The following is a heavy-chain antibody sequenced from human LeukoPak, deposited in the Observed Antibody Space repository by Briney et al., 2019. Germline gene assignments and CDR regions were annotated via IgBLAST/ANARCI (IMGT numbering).Heavy chain of an antibody. Sequence: SETLSLTCTVSGGSISSSSYYWAWIRQPPGKGLEWIGSIYYSGSTHYNPSRKSRVTISVDTSKNEFSLKLTSVTAADTAVYYCARNNTLMMYPRGGEDKGFDYWGQGTLVTVSS. CDR2: IYYSGST. V-gene: IGHV4-39*01. CDR3: ARNNTLMMYPRGGEDKGFDY. J-gene: IGHJ4*02. D-gene: IGHD2-8*01. CDR1: GGSISSSSYY.